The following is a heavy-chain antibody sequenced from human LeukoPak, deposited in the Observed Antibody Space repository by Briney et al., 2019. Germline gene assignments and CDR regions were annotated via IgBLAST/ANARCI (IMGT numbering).Heavy chain of an antibody. V-gene: IGHV4-4*07. CDR2: IYTSGST. CDR3: ARVQYSSSWTYYFDY. Sequence: SETLSLTCTVSGGSISSYYWSWIRPPAGKGLEWIGRIYTSGSTNYNPSLKSRDTMSVDTSKNQFSLKLSCVTAADTGVYFCARVQYSSSWTYYFDYWGEGTQVTVSS. CDR1: GGSISSYY. J-gene: IGHJ4*02. D-gene: IGHD6-13*01.